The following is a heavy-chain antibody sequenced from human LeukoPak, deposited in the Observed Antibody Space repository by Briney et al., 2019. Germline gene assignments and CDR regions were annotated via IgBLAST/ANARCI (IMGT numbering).Heavy chain of an antibody. CDR2: IYYSGST. CDR1: GGSISGVF. J-gene: IGHJ3*02. Sequence: PSETLSLTCTVPGGSISGVFWNWIRQPPGQGLEWIGLIYYSGSTNYYPSLKSRVTISVDTSKHQFSLKLSSVTAADTAVYYCARVLRYFDWLPTPCAFDIWGQGTMVTVSS. V-gene: IGHV4-59*01. CDR3: ARVLRYFDWLPTPCAFDI. D-gene: IGHD3-9*01.